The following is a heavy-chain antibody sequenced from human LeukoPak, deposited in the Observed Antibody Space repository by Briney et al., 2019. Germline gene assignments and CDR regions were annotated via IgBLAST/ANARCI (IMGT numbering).Heavy chain of an antibody. V-gene: IGHV3-74*01. Sequence: PGGSLRLSCAASRLTFSSYWMHWVRQAPGKGLVWVSRINTDGNTTTYADSVKGRFTISRDNAKNTLYLQMNSLRAEDTAVYYCAGAASRVTSPDYWGQGTLVTVSS. CDR2: INTDGNTT. CDR1: RLTFSSYW. J-gene: IGHJ4*02. D-gene: IGHD4-23*01. CDR3: AGAASRVTSPDY.